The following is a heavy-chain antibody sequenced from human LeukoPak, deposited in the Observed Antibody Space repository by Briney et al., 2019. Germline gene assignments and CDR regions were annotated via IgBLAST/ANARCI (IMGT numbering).Heavy chain of an antibody. J-gene: IGHJ3*02. V-gene: IGHV1-18*03. CDR1: GYTFTSYG. CDR2: ISAYNGNT. Sequence: ASVKVSCKASGYTFTSYGISWVRQAPGQGLEWMGWISAYNGNTNYAQKLQGRVTMTTDTSTSTAYMELRSLRSDDMAVYYCASTTFYDSSGYYPASSAFDIWGQGTMVTVSS. CDR3: ASTTFYDSSGYYPASSAFDI. D-gene: IGHD3-22*01.